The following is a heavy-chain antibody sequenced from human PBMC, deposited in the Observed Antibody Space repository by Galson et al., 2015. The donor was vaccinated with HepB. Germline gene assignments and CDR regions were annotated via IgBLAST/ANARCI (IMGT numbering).Heavy chain of an antibody. CDR3: ARDAPPPVYYYGSGSYYNPPSAAGY. CDR2: IIPIFGTA. CDR1: GGTFSSYA. V-gene: IGHV1-69*13. J-gene: IGHJ4*02. D-gene: IGHD3-10*01. Sequence: SVKVSCKASGGTFSSYAISWVRQAPGQGLEWMGGIIPIFGTANYAQKFQGRVTITADESTSTAYMELSSLRSEDTAVYYCARDAPPPVYYYGSGSYYNPPSAAGYWGRGTLVTVSS.